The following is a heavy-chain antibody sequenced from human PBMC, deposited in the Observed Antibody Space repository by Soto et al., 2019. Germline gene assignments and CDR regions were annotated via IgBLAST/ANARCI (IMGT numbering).Heavy chain of an antibody. CDR2: ISYDGSNK. V-gene: IGHV3-30*18. D-gene: IGHD5-18*01. J-gene: IGHJ4*02. CDR3: AKDEEIQLFDY. CDR1: GFTFSSYG. Sequence: QVQLVESGGGVVQPGRSLRLSCAASGFTFSSYGMHWVRQAPGKGLEWVAVISYDGSNKYYADSVKGRFTISRDNSKNTLYLQMNSLRAEDTAVYYCAKDEEIQLFDYWGQGTLVTISS.